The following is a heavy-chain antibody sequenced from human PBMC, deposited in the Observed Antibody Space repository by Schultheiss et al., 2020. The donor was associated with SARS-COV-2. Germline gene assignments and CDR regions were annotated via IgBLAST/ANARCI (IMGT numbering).Heavy chain of an antibody. J-gene: IGHJ4*02. CDR1: GYTFTGYY. V-gene: IGHV1-18*04. CDR2: ISAYNGNT. CDR3: ARGVLELLSYYFDY. D-gene: IGHD3-3*01. Sequence: ASVKVSCKASGYTFTGYYMHWVRQAPGQGLEWMGWISAYNGNTNYAQKLQGRVTMTTDTSTSTAYMELRSLRSDDTAVYYCARGVLELLSYYFDYWGQGTLVTVSS.